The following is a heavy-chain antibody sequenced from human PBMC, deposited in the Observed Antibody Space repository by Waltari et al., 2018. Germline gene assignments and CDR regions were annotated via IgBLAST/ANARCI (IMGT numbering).Heavy chain of an antibody. J-gene: IGHJ4*02. CDR1: GFTFSSYW. CDR3: ARGRRYFDWLLDY. CDR2: IKQDGSEK. V-gene: IGHV3-7*01. D-gene: IGHD3-9*01. Sequence: EVQLVESGGGLVQPGGSLRLSCAASGFTFSSYWMSWVRQAPGKGLEWVANIKQDGSEKYYVDSLKGRFTISRDNAKNSLYLQMNSLRAEDTAVYYCARGRRYFDWLLDYWGQGTLVTVSS.